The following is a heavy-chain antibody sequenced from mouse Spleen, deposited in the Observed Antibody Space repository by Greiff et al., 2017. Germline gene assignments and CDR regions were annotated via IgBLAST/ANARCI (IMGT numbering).Heavy chain of an antibody. CDR2: INPNNGGT. CDR3: ARTGYWYFDV. V-gene: IGHV1-26*01. J-gene: IGHJ1*01. CDR1: GYTFTDYY. Sequence: EVQLQQSGPELVKPGASVKISCKASGYTFTDYYMNWVKQSHGKSLEWIGDINPNNGGTSYNQKFKGKATLTVDKSSSTAYMELRSLTSEDSAVYYCARTGYWYFDVWGAGTTVTVSS.